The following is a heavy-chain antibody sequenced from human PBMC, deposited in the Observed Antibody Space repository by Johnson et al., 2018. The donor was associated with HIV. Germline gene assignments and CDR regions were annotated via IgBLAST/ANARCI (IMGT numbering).Heavy chain of an antibody. V-gene: IGHV3-64*01. J-gene: IGHJ3*02. CDR3: ARVGGAYCGGDCSPDAFDI. D-gene: IGHD2-21*02. Sequence: VQLVESGGGLVQPGGSLRLSCAASGFTFSSYAMHWVRQAPGKGLEYVSAISSNGDSTYYASSVKGRFTISRDNSKNTLYLQMNSLRAEDTAVYYCARVGGAYCGGDCSPDAFDIWGQGTMVTVSS. CDR1: GFTFSSYA. CDR2: ISSNGDST.